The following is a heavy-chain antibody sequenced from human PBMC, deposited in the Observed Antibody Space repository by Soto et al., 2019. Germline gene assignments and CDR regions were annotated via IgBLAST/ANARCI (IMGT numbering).Heavy chain of an antibody. CDR3: ARSLGGGHWDY. J-gene: IGHJ4*02. CDR2: ITINAKTI. Sequence: EVQLVESGGGVVQPGGSLRLSCAASGFTVINYDMVWVRQAPGKGLEWVSFITINAKTINYVDAVKGRFTISRDNAKNSVNLQMNSLRDEDTAVYYCARSLGGGHWDYWGPGTLVTVSS. CDR1: GFTVINYD. V-gene: IGHV3-48*02. D-gene: IGHD3-16*01.